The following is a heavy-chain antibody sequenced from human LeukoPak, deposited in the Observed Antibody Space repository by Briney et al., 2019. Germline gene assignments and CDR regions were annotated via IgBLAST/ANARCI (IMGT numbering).Heavy chain of an antibody. V-gene: IGHV4-59*08. CDR3: ARRTNYYDSSGYYPYYFDY. Sequence: PSETLSLTCTVSGGSISSYYWSWIRQPPGKGLEWIGYIYYSGSTNYNPSLKSRVTISVDTSKNQFSLKLRSVTAADTAVYYCARRTNYYDSSGYYPYYFDYWGQGTLVTVSS. J-gene: IGHJ4*02. D-gene: IGHD3-22*01. CDR1: GGSISSYY. CDR2: IYYSGST.